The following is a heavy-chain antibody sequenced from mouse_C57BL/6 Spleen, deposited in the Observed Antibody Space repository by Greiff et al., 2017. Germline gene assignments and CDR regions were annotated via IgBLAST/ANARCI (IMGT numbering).Heavy chain of an antibody. CDR1: GYSITSGYY. CDR3: ARDGHLEYFDV. Sequence: EVKLVESGPGLVKPSQSLSLTCSVTGYSITSGYYWNWIRQFPGNKLEWMGYISYDGSNNYNPSLKNRISITRDTSKNQFFLKLNSVTTEDTATYYCARDGHLEYFDVWGTGTTVTVSS. V-gene: IGHV3-6*01. CDR2: ISYDGSN. D-gene: IGHD6-1*01. J-gene: IGHJ1*03.